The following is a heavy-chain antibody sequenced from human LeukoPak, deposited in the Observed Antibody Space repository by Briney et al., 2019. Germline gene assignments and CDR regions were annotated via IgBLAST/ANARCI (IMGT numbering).Heavy chain of an antibody. D-gene: IGHD3-22*01. CDR3: ARARGDHYYDSSGYPD. J-gene: IGHJ3*01. CDR1: GFTFSSYS. CDR2: ISSSSSYI. V-gene: IGHV3-21*01. Sequence: SGGSLRLSCAASGFTFSSYSMNWVRQAPGKGLEWVSSISSSSSYIYYADLVKGRFTISRDNAKNSLYLQMNSLRAEDTAVYYCARARGDHYYDSSGYPDWGQGTMVTVSS.